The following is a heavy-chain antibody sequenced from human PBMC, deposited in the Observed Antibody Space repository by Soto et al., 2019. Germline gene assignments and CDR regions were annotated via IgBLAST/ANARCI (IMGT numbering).Heavy chain of an antibody. J-gene: IGHJ4*02. CDR1: GGSFSGYY. CDR3: ARGMGRGVFDY. CDR2: INHSGST. D-gene: IGHD1-26*01. V-gene: IGHV4-34*01. Sequence: QVQLQQWGAGLLKPSETLSLTCAVYGGSFSGYYWSWIREPPGKGLEWIGEINHSGSTNYNPSLKSRVTISVDTSKNQFSLKMSSVTDADTAVYYCARGMGRGVFDYWGQGTLVTVSS.